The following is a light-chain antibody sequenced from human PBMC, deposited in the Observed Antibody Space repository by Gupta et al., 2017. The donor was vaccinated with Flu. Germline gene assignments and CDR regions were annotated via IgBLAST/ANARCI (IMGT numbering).Light chain of an antibody. J-gene: IGKJ1*01. V-gene: IGKV4-1*01. CDR1: QSVLYSSNNKNY. CDR3: QQYYSTLTWT. CDR2: WAS. Sequence: DIVLTQSPDSLAVSLGERVTINCKSSQSVLYSSNNKNYLAWYQQKPGQPPKLLIYWASTRESGVPDRFSGSGSGTDFTLTISSRQAEDVAVYYCQQYYSTLTWTFGQGTKVEIK.